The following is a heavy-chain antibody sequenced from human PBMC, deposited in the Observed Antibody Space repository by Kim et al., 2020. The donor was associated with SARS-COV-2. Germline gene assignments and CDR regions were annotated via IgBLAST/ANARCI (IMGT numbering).Heavy chain of an antibody. J-gene: IGHJ6*03. D-gene: IGHD2-2*01. CDR3: AKAYKSVPAAMRSGKPMDV. CDR1: GFTFSSYA. CDR2: ISGSGGST. V-gene: IGHV3-23*01. Sequence: GGSLRLSCAASGFTFSSYAMSWVRQAPGKGLEWVSAISGSGGSTYYADSVKGRFTISRDNSKNTLYLQMNSLRAEDTAVYYCAKAYKSVPAAMRSGKPMDVWGKGTTVTVSS.